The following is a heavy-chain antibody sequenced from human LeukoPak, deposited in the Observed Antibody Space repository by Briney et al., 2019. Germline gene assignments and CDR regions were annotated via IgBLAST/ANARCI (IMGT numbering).Heavy chain of an antibody. CDR3: ASAVNEWSAEKPPPDY. CDR1: GGSISSSSYY. V-gene: IGHV4-39*07. J-gene: IGHJ4*02. Sequence: PSETLSLTCTVSGGSISSSSYYWGWIRQPPGKGLEWIGSIYYSGSTYYNPSLKSRVTISVDTSKNQFSLKLSSVTAADTAVYYCASAVNEWSAEKPPPDYWGQGTLVTVSS. D-gene: IGHD3-3*01. CDR2: IYYSGST.